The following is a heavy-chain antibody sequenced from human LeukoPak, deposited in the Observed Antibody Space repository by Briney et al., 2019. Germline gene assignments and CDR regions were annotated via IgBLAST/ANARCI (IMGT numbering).Heavy chain of an antibody. CDR2: INWNGGNA. D-gene: IGHD6-13*01. J-gene: IGHJ4*02. V-gene: IGHV3-20*04. CDR1: GFTFDEYG. Sequence: PGGSLRLPCAASGFTFDEYGMNWVRQVPGKGLECVSGINWNGGNAGYADSVKGRFTISRDNAKNSLYLQMDSLTAEDTALYYCARRFLYSSSWFFDLWGQGTLVTVSS. CDR3: ARRFLYSSSWFFDL.